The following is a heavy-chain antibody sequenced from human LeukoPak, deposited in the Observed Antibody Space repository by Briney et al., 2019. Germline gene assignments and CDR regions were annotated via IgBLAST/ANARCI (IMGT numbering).Heavy chain of an antibody. CDR1: GFTFSTYW. CDR3: ARVAGGIPDY. Sequence: GGSLRLSCAASGFTFSTYWMSWVRQAPGKGLEWVANIKQDGSEKYYVDSVAGRFTISRDNAKNSLFLQVNSLRAEDTAVFYCARVAGGIPDYWGQGTLVTVSS. V-gene: IGHV3-7*01. J-gene: IGHJ4*02. CDR2: IKQDGSEK. D-gene: IGHD6-19*01.